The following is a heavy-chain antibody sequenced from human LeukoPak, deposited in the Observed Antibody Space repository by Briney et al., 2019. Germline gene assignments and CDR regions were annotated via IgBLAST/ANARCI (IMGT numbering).Heavy chain of an antibody. CDR1: GFTFSSYE. CDR3: AILARGSGSYYNSYYYGMDV. J-gene: IGHJ6*02. CDR2: ISSSGGTI. Sequence: GGSLRLSCAASGFTFSSYEMNWVRQAPGKGPEWVSYISSSGGTIYYADSVKGRFTISRDNAKNSLYLHINSLRAEDTAVYYCAILARGSGSYYNSYYYGMDVWGQGTTVTVSS. V-gene: IGHV3-48*03. D-gene: IGHD3-10*01.